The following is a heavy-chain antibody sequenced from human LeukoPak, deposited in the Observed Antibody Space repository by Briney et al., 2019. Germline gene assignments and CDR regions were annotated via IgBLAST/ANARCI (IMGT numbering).Heavy chain of an antibody. CDR1: GFTVSSNY. J-gene: IGHJ4*02. Sequence: GGSLRLSCAASGFTVSSNYMSWVRQAPGKGLEWVSVIYSGGSTYYADSVKGRFTISRGNSKNTLYLQMNSLRAEDTAVYYCARAVRGTDYYDSSGLGWYYFDYWGQGTLVTVSS. D-gene: IGHD3-22*01. V-gene: IGHV3-53*01. CDR3: ARAVRGTDYYDSSGLGWYYFDY. CDR2: IYSGGST.